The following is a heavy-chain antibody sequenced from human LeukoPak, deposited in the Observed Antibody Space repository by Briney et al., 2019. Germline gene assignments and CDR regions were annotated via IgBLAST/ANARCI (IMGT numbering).Heavy chain of an antibody. V-gene: IGHV4-59*01. Sequence: SETLSLTCTVSGGSISSYYWSWIRQPPGKGLEWIGYIYYSGSTNYNPSLKSRVTISVDTSKNQFPLKLSFVTAADTAVYYCARGGGGSYYYYYYGMDVWGQGTTVTVSS. CDR2: IYYSGST. D-gene: IGHD6-25*01. J-gene: IGHJ6*02. CDR3: ARGGGGSYYYYYYGMDV. CDR1: GGSISSYY.